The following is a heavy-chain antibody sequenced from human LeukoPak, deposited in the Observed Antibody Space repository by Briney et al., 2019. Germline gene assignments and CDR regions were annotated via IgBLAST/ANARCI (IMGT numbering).Heavy chain of an antibody. J-gene: IGHJ6*02. D-gene: IGHD6-25*01. CDR2: ISSNGGST. V-gene: IGHV3-64D*09. Sequence: PGGSLRLSCSASGFTFSTFAMHWVRQVPGKGLEYVSVISSNGGSTNYAGSVKGRFTISRDNSKNTLYLQMSSLRAEDTAAYYCVKGQRDYYYGLDVWGQGTTVTVSS. CDR1: GFTFSTFA. CDR3: VKGQRDYYYGLDV.